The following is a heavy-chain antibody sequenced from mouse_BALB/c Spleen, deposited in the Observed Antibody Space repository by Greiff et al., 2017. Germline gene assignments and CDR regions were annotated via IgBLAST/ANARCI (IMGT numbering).Heavy chain of an antibody. Sequence: EVKVVESGGGLVKPGGSLKLSCAASGFTFSDYYMYWVRQTPEKRLEWVATISDGGSYTYYPDSVKGRFTISRDNAKNNLYLQMSSLKSEDTAMYYCARYGNYVGYYAMDYWGQGTSVTVSS. CDR3: ARYGNYVGYYAMDY. J-gene: IGHJ4*01. V-gene: IGHV5-4*02. CDR1: GFTFSDYY. D-gene: IGHD2-10*02. CDR2: ISDGGSYT.